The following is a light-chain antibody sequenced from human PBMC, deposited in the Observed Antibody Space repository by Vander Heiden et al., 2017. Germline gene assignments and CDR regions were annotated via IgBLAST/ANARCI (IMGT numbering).Light chain of an antibody. CDR2: AVS. J-gene: IGLJ1*01. CDR1: SSDVGGYSY. Sequence: QSALTQPASVSGSPGQSITISCTGTSSDVGGYSYVSWYQHHPGKAPKLMIYAVSFRPSGVSNRFSGSKSGNTASLTISGLQAEDEADYYCSSYTSTKSYVFGTGTQVTAL. CDR3: SSYTSTKSYV. V-gene: IGLV2-14*01.